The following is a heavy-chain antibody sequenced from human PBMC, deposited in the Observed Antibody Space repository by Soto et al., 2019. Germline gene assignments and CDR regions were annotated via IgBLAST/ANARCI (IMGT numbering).Heavy chain of an antibody. Sequence: QVQLQESGPGLVKPSQTLSLTCSVSGGSISSAGHYWSWIRQHPGKGLEWIGYIYYSGSTYYNPSLKSRVIISIDTSNNQFSLKLGSVTDADTAVYYCARDRWYDILTGVDYYYMDVWGKGTTVTVSS. J-gene: IGHJ6*03. V-gene: IGHV4-31*03. CDR1: GGSISSAGHY. CDR2: IYYSGST. CDR3: ARDRWYDILTGVDYYYMDV. D-gene: IGHD3-9*01.